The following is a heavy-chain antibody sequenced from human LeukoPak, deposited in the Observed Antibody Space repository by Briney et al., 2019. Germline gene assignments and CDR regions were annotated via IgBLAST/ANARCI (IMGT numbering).Heavy chain of an antibody. CDR3: ARGGSDYFNYEYPS. J-gene: IGHJ5*02. Sequence: GGSLRLSCAASGFAFGEYALSWVRQAPGKRPEWIGFIRSKLYGGAAEYAASVKGRFIFSRDDSKRITYLQMNSLKIADTAVYYCARGGSDYFNYEYPSWGQGTLVIVFS. D-gene: IGHD4-11*01. V-gene: IGHV3-49*04. CDR1: GFAFGEYA. CDR2: IRSKLYGGAA.